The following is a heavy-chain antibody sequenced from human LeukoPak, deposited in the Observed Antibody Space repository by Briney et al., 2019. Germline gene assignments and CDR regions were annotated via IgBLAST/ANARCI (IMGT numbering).Heavy chain of an antibody. J-gene: IGHJ4*02. CDR3: ARGGQRMFDY. CDR1: GFTLTTHW. V-gene: IGHV3-7*01. Sequence: GGSLRLSCAASGFTLTTHWMSWVRQAPGKGLEWVANIKQDGGGKYYLNSVKGRFTISRDNAKNSLFLQMSSLKAEDTAVYYCARGGQRMFDYWGQGTLVTVSS. CDR2: IKQDGGGK.